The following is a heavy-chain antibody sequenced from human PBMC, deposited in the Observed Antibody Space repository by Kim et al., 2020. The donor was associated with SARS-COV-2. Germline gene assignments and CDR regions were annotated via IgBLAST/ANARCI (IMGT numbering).Heavy chain of an antibody. CDR1: GYTFTNYA. J-gene: IGHJ6*03. CDR3: ARGAPATIFGVVIPYYYYYYMDV. CDR2: INTNTGNP. D-gene: IGHD3-3*01. Sequence: ASVKVSCKASGYTFTNYAMNWVRQAPGQGLEWMGWINTNTGNPTYAQGFTGRFVFSLDTSVSTAYLQISSLKAEDTAVYYCARGAPATIFGVVIPYYYYYYMDVWGKGTTVTVSS. V-gene: IGHV7-4-1*02.